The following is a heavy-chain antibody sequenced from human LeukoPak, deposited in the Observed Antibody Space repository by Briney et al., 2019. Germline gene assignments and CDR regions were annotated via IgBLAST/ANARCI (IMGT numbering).Heavy chain of an antibody. CDR2: NSGSGGST. J-gene: IGHJ4*02. Sequence: GRSLRLSCAASGFTFSSYAVSWVRQAPGKGLEWVSANSGSGGSTNYADSVKGRFTISRDNSKNTLYLQMNSLRAEDTAVYYCAKWRDSSGWYYFDYWGQGTLVTVSS. D-gene: IGHD6-19*01. CDR3: AKWRDSSGWYYFDY. V-gene: IGHV3-23*01. CDR1: GFTFSSYA.